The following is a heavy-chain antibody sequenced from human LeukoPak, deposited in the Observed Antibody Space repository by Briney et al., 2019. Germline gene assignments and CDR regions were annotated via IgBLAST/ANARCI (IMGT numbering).Heavy chain of an antibody. D-gene: IGHD1-26*01. CDR3: ASGSYAYYYMDV. Sequence: SETLSLTCTVSGVSISSYYWSWIRQPPGKGLEWFGYIYYSGSTNYNPSLKSRVTISVDTSKNQFSLKLSSVTAADTAVYYCASGSYAYYYMDVWGKGTTVTVSS. V-gene: IGHV4-59*01. J-gene: IGHJ6*03. CDR1: GVSISSYY. CDR2: IYYSGST.